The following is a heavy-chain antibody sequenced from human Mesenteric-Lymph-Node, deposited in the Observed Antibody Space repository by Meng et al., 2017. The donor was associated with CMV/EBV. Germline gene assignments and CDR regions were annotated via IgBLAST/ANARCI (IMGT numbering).Heavy chain of an antibody. Sequence: SETLSLTCAVYGGSFSGYYYIWIRQPPGKGLEWIGEINQSGSTHYNPSLKSRVTISEDTSKNQFSLRLSSVTAADTAVYYCARVAGRGSAPANGLDVWGQGTTVTVSS. J-gene: IGHJ6*02. CDR3: ARVAGRGSAPANGLDV. CDR2: INQSGST. CDR1: GGSFSGYY. D-gene: IGHD6-25*01. V-gene: IGHV4-34*01.